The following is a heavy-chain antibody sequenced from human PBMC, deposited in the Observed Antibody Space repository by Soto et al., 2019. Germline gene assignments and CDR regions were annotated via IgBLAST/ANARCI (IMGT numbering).Heavy chain of an antibody. CDR2: INHSGST. Sequence: SETLSLTCAVYGGSFSGYYWSWIRQPPGKGLEWIGEINHSGSTNYNPSLKSRVTISVDTSKNQFSLKLSSVTAADTAVCYCAGRYCSSTSCFSYFDYWGQGTLVTVSS. D-gene: IGHD2-2*01. CDR1: GGSFSGYY. V-gene: IGHV4-34*01. J-gene: IGHJ4*02. CDR3: AGRYCSSTSCFSYFDY.